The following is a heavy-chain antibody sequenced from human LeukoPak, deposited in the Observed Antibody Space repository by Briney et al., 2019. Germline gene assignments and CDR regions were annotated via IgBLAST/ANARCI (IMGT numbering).Heavy chain of an antibody. CDR3: AKEGYYYDSSGHTTYYYYYMDV. CDR1: GFTLSSYG. Sequence: GGSLRLSCAASGFTLSSYGMHWVRQAPGKGLEWVAVISYDGSNKYYADSVKGRFTISRDNSKNTLYLQMNSLRAEDTAVYYCAKEGYYYDSSGHTTYYYYYMDVWGKGTTVTVSS. CDR2: ISYDGSNK. D-gene: IGHD3-22*01. J-gene: IGHJ6*03. V-gene: IGHV3-30*18.